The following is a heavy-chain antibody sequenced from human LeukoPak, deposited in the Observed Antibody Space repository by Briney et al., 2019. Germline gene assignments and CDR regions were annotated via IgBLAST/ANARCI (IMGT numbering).Heavy chain of an antibody. CDR1: GLPLSIYA. V-gene: IGHV3-30*04. CDR3: ARVVASGDYYYMDV. Sequence: GGSLRLSCAASGLPLSIYAIDWARQAPGKGLGWVAVILSDGINKYYADSVKSRFTISRDTAKNSLYLQMNSLRAEDTAVYYCARVVASGDYYYMDVWGKGTTVTVSS. J-gene: IGHJ6*03. CDR2: ILSDGINK. D-gene: IGHD1-26*01.